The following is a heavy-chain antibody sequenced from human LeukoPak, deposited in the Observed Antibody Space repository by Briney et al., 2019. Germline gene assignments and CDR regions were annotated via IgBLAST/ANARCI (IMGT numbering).Heavy chain of an antibody. V-gene: IGHV3-7*04. D-gene: IGHD6-13*01. CDR3: ARDSSSSWFFDY. J-gene: IGHJ4*02. CDR2: IKQDGSEK. CDR1: GFTISNYW. Sequence: GGSLRLSCAASGFTISNYWMSWVRQAPEKGLEWVANIKQDGSEKYSVDSVKGRFTISRDNAKNSLYLQMNSLRAEDTAVYYCARDSSSSWFFDYWGQGTLVTVSS.